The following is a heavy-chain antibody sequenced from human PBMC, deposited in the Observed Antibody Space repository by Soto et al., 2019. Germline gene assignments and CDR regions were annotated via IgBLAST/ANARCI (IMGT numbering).Heavy chain of an antibody. CDR3: AAGYTTGLDAFDI. J-gene: IGHJ3*02. CDR1: GYNFANYW. V-gene: IGHV5-51*01. D-gene: IGHD6-13*01. CDR2: IFPGDSDT. Sequence: GESLKISCKGSGYNFANYWIGLVRQMPGKGLECMGMIFPGDSDTKNSPSVQGQITMSVDKSDSRAYLQWRSLKASDTAMYYCAAGYTTGLDAFDIGGQGTMVTVSS.